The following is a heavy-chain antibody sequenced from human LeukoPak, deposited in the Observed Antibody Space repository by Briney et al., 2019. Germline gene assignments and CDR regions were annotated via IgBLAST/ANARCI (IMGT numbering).Heavy chain of an antibody. CDR1: RDSISNYY. J-gene: IGHJ4*02. Sequence: PSETLFLTCTGTRDSISNYYWNWIRQPPGKGLDWVGYISYNGGTKYNPSLQSRVTISIDTSKNQFSLKLSSVTAADTAVYYCARLKEGIDYWGQGTLVTVS. V-gene: IGHV4-59*08. CDR2: ISYNGGT. CDR3: ARLKEGIDY. D-gene: IGHD3-10*01.